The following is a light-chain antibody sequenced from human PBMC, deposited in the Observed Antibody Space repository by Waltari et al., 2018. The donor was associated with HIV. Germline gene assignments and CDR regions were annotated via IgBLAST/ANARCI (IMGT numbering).Light chain of an antibody. Sequence: EIVLTQSPGTLSLSPGERATHSCRASQSVSSSYLAWYQQKPGQAPRLLILGASSRATGIPDRFSGSGSGTDFTLTITRLEPEDFAVYYCQQYGSSPIFSFGPGTKVDIK. CDR1: QSVSSSY. CDR2: GAS. CDR3: QQYGSSPIFS. V-gene: IGKV3-20*01. J-gene: IGKJ3*01.